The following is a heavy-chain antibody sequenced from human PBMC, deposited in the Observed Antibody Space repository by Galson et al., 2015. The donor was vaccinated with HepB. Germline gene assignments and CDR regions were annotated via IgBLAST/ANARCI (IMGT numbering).Heavy chain of an antibody. CDR3: ARHQAADSSGWYRTRDFDY. CDR1: GDSISSSSHY. D-gene: IGHD6-19*01. CDR2: VYYTGST. V-gene: IGHV4-39*01. J-gene: IGHJ4*02. Sequence: ETLSLTCTVSGDSISSSSHYWGWIRQPPGKGLEWIANVYYTGSTYYNPSLRSRVTISIDTSKNHFSLKLISVTAADTAKYYCARHQAADSSGWYRTRDFDYWGQGTLVTVSS.